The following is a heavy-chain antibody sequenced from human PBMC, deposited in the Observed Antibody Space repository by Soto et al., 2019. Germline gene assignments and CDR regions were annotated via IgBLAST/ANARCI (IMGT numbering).Heavy chain of an antibody. CDR3: AKGITDTGGYYYYSMDV. D-gene: IGHD3-16*01. CDR1: GFSFSSYA. CDR2: ISGSGGIT. V-gene: IGHV3-23*01. J-gene: IGHJ6*02. Sequence: AXVSLRLSCGASGFSFSSYAMSGVRQAPGKGLDWVSVISGSGGITYSADSVKGRFTISRDNSKNILYLQMNSLRAEDTAVYYCAKGITDTGGYYYYSMDVWGQGTAVTVSS.